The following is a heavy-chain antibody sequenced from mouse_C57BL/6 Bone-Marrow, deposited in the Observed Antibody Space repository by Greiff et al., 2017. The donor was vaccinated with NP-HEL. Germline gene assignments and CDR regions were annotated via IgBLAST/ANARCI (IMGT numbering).Heavy chain of an antibody. J-gene: IGHJ2*01. CDR2: IHPNSGST. D-gene: IGHD2-5*01. Sequence: QVQLQQPGAELVKPGASVKLSCKASGYTFTSYWMHWVKQRPGQGLEWIGMIHPNSGSTNYNEKFKSKATLTVDKSSSTAYMQLSSLTSEDSAVYYCARSYYSNYVGDYWGQGTTLTVSS. CDR3: ARSYYSNYVGDY. V-gene: IGHV1-64*01. CDR1: GYTFTSYW.